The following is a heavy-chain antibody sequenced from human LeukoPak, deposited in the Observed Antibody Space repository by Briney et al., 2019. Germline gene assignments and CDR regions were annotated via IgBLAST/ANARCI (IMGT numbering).Heavy chain of an antibody. CDR1: GFTFSSYG. V-gene: IGHV3-30*18. Sequence: GGSLRLSCAASGFTFSSYGMHWVRQAPGKGLEWVAVISYDGSNKYYPDSVKGRFTISRDNSKNTLYLQMNSLRVEDTAVYYCAKDREYNSDAFDYWGQGTLVTVSS. J-gene: IGHJ4*02. CDR3: AKDREYNSDAFDY. D-gene: IGHD6-19*01. CDR2: ISYDGSNK.